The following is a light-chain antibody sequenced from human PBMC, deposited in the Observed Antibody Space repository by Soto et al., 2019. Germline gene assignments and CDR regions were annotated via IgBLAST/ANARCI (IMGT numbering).Light chain of an antibody. V-gene: IGKV3-20*01. CDR1: QSVNKNY. J-gene: IGKJ4*02. CDR2: GAP. Sequence: EIVVTQSPATMSVSPEERAVFSCRASQSVNKNYLAWYQQKRGQAPRVLIYGAPHSATGIPARFSGSGSGTDFTLTISRLEPEDCALYYWQHYGSSCTFGRGTKVDIK. CDR3: QHYGSSCT.